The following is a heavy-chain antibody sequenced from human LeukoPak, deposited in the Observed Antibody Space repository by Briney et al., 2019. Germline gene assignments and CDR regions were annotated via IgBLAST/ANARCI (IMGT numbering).Heavy chain of an antibody. V-gene: IGHV3-21*01. CDR3: ARDPSPHTYYDYVWGSYRLYFDY. J-gene: IGHJ4*02. CDR1: GFTFSSYS. Sequence: GGSLRLSCAASGFTFSSYSMNWVRQDPGKGLEWVSSISSSSSYIYCADSGKGRFTSSRDNAKNSLYLQMNSLRAEDTAVYYCARDPSPHTYYDYVWGSYRLYFDYWGQGTLVTVSS. CDR2: ISSSSSYI. D-gene: IGHD3-16*02.